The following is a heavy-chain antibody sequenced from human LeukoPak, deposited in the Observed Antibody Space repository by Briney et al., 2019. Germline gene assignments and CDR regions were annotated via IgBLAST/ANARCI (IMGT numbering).Heavy chain of an antibody. CDR1: GFTFSSYG. V-gene: IGHV3-33*06. CDR2: IWYDGSNK. D-gene: IGHD6-19*01. CDR3: VKDRSGGYRVFDH. Sequence: GGSLRLSCAASGFTFSSYGMHWVRQAPGKGLEWVAIIWYDGSNKYYADSVKGRFTISRDNSKNTLYLQMNSLRAEDTAVYYCVKDRSGGYRVFDHWGQGTQVTVSS. J-gene: IGHJ4*02.